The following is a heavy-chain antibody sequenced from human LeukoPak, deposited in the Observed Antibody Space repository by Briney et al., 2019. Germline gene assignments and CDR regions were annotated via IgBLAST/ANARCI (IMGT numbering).Heavy chain of an antibody. CDR3: AKVGATTVDGMDV. J-gene: IGHJ6*02. D-gene: IGHD1-26*01. CDR1: GFTFSSYG. V-gene: IGHV3-30*18. Sequence: GGSLRLSCAASGFTFSSYGMHWVRQAPGKGLEWVAVISYDGSNKYYADSVKGRFTISRDNSKNTLYLQMNSLRAEDTAVYYCAKVGATTVDGMDVWGQGTTVTVS. CDR2: ISYDGSNK.